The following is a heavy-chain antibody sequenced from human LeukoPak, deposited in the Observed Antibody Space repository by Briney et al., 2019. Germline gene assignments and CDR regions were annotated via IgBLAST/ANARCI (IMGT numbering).Heavy chain of an antibody. CDR1: GFTFSSYW. J-gene: IGHJ4*02. D-gene: IGHD6-19*01. Sequence: PGGSLRLSCAASGFTFSSYWMSWVRQAPGKGLEWVANIKQDGSEKYYVDSVKGRFTISRDNAKNSLYLQMNSLRAEDTAVYYCARDVREEQWLVYEGGLHRGIDYWGQGTLVTVSS. CDR2: IKQDGSEK. V-gene: IGHV3-7*01. CDR3: ARDVREEQWLVYEGGLHRGIDY.